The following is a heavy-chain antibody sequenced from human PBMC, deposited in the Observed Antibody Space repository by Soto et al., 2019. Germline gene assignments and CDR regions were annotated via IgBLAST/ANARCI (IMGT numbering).Heavy chain of an antibody. CDR2: ISAYNGDT. J-gene: IGHJ6*02. Sequence: GASVKVSCKASGYTFTSYGISWVRQAPGQGLEWMGWISAYNGDTNYAQKLQGRVTMTTDTSTSTAYMELRSLRSDDTAVYYCARDYVCSSTSCYTLPYYYYGMDVWGQGTTVTVSS. V-gene: IGHV1-18*01. D-gene: IGHD2-2*02. CDR3: ARDYVCSSTSCYTLPYYYYGMDV. CDR1: GYTFTSYG.